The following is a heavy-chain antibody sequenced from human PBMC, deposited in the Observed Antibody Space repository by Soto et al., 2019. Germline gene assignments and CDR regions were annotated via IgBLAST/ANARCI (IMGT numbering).Heavy chain of an antibody. CDR1: GGSISSSSYY. CDR2: IYYSGST. V-gene: IGHV4-39*01. Sequence: SETLSLTCTVSGGSISSSSYYWGWIRQPPGKGLEWIGSIYYSGSTYYNPSLKSRVTISVDTSKNQFSLKLSSVTAADTAVYYCARLYPLGGSYGDYWGQGTLVTVSS. CDR3: ARLYPLGGSYGDY. D-gene: IGHD1-26*01. J-gene: IGHJ4*02.